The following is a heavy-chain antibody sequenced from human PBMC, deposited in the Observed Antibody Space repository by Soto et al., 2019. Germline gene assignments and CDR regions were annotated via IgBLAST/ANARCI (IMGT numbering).Heavy chain of an antibody. CDR2: IIPIFGTA. J-gene: IGHJ4*02. CDR3: ARHPYYYDSSGYDKTTAFDY. D-gene: IGHD3-22*01. Sequence: SVKVSCKASGGTFSSYAISWVRQAPGQGLEWMGGIIPIFGTANYAQKFQGRVTITADKSTSTAYMELSSLRSEDTAVYYCARHPYYYDSSGYDKTTAFDYWGQGTLVTVSS. CDR1: GGTFSSYA. V-gene: IGHV1-69*06.